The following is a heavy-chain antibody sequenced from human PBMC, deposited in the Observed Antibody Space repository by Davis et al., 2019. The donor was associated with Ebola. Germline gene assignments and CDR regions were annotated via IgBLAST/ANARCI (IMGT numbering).Heavy chain of an antibody. V-gene: IGHV3-23*01. CDR2: ISDSGSST. CDR3: AKVGGAAINGMDV. J-gene: IGHJ6*02. CDR1: GFTFSTYA. Sequence: GESLKISCAASGFTFSTYAMNWVRQAPGKGLEWVSTISDSGSSTFYADSVKGRFTVSRDNSKNTLYLQMTSVRPEDTAVYYCAKVGGAAINGMDVWGQGTTVTVSS. D-gene: IGHD2-2*02.